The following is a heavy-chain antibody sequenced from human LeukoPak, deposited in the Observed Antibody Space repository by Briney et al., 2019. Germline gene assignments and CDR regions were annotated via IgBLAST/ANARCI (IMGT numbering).Heavy chain of an antibody. J-gene: IGHJ3*02. CDR2: IYTSGST. CDR1: GGSISSGSYY. V-gene: IGHV4-61*02. D-gene: IGHD6-19*01. CDR3: ASHTSGWYGSTFDM. Sequence: SQTLSLTCTVSGGSISSGSYYWSWIRQPAGKGLEWIGRIYTSGSTNYNPSLKSRVTISVDTSKNQFSLNLSSVTAADTALYFCASHTSGWYGSTFDMWGQGTVVTVSS.